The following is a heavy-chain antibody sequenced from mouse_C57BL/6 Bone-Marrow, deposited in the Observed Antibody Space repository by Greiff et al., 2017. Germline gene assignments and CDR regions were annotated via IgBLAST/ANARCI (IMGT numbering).Heavy chain of an antibody. D-gene: IGHD2-4*01. V-gene: IGHV2-2*01. CDR3: ARNLDYDDAMDY. CDR1: GFSLTSYG. J-gene: IGHJ4*01. CDR2: IWSGGST. Sequence: QVQLQQSGPGLVQPSQSLSITCTVSGFSLTSYGVHWVRQSPGKGLEWLGVIWSGGSTAYNAAFISRLSISKDNSKSQVFFKMNSLQADDTAIYYCARNLDYDDAMDYWGQGTSVTVSS.